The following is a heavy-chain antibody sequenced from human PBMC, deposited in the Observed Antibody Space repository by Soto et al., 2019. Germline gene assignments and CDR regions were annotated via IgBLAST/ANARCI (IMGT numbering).Heavy chain of an antibody. CDR1: GFTVSNNY. CDR2: IYSGGYT. Sequence: GGSLRLSCAVSGFTVSNNYMSWVRQAPGKGLEGVSVIYSGGYTAYGDSVKGRFTISRDNSKNTLYLQMNSLRAEDTAVYYCAKGSCSSTSCGAFDIWGQGTMVTVSS. J-gene: IGHJ3*02. CDR3: AKGSCSSTSCGAFDI. D-gene: IGHD2-2*01. V-gene: IGHV3-53*01.